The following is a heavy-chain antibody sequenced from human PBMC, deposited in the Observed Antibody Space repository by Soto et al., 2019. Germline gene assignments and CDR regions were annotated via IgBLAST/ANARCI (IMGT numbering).Heavy chain of an antibody. CDR1: GFTFTNAW. V-gene: IGHV3-15*01. D-gene: IGHD2-21*02. CDR2: IKSKTDGEAT. CDR3: TWHIVVVTSVHNYFKH. J-gene: IGHJ4*02. Sequence: TGGSLRLSCAASGFTFTNAWMSWVRQAPGKGLEWVGRIKSKTDGEATDYAAPVKGRFTISRDDSKNTMYLQMNSLQIEDTAVYYGTWHIVVVTSVHNYFKHWGQGTLVTVSS.